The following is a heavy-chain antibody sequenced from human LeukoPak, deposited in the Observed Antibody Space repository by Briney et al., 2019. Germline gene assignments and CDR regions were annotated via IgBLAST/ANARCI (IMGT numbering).Heavy chain of an antibody. V-gene: IGHV1-18*01. J-gene: IGHJ6*02. CDR3: ASSSYDYVWGSYRRPYYYYGMDV. D-gene: IGHD3-16*02. Sequence: ASAKVSCKPSRYTFTSYGISSVRQAPGQGLEWMGWISAYNGNTNYAQKLQGRVTMTTDTSTSTAYMELRSLRSDDTAVYYCASSSYDYVWGSYRRPYYYYGMDVWGQGTTVTVSS. CDR2: ISAYNGNT. CDR1: RYTFTSYG.